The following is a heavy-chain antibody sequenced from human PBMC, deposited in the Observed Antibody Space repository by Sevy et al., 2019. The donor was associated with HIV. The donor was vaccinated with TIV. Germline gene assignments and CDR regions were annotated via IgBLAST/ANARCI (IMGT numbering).Heavy chain of an antibody. J-gene: IGHJ4*02. V-gene: IGHV4-61*01. CDR1: GDSVSSGNYF. Sequence: ETLSLTCTVFGDSVSSGNYFWTWIRQPPGKGLEWIGYIYYSGSTNYNLSLKSRLTISVDTSNNQFSLKVRSVTAADTAVYYCARETRMGSYFFDYWGQGALVTVSS. CDR2: IYYSGST. CDR3: ARETRMGSYFFDY. D-gene: IGHD3-10*01.